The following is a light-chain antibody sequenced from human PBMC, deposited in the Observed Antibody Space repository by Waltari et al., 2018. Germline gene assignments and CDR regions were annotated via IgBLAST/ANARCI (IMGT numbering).Light chain of an antibody. CDR3: AAWDDTLSGVV. CDR1: SSNIGSTH. CDR2: RNN. V-gene: IGLV1-47*01. J-gene: IGLJ2*01. Sequence: QSVLTQSPSASAAPGQRVTISCSGSSSNIGSTHVYWYQHVPGTAPKLLIYRNNQRPSGVPYRFSGSKSGTSASLAVSGLRSEDEADYYWAAWDDTLSGVVFGGGTKLTVL.